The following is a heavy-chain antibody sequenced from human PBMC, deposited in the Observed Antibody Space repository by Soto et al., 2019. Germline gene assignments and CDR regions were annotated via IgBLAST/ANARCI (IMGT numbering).Heavy chain of an antibody. CDR1: GDSVSSNSAA. Sequence: PSQTLSLTCAISGDSVSSNSAAWNWIRQSPSRGLEWLGRTYYRSKWYNDYAISVKSRITINPDTSKNQFSLQLNSVTPEDTAVYYCVRTGSSDKYYYYGMDVWGQGTMVTVSS. V-gene: IGHV6-1*01. J-gene: IGHJ6*02. CDR3: VRTGSSDKYYYYGMDV. D-gene: IGHD1-1*01. CDR2: TYYRSKWYN.